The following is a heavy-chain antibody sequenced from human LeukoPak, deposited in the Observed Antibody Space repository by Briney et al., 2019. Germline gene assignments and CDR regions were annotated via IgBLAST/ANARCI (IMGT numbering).Heavy chain of an antibody. CDR2: FDPEDGET. CDR3: ATWHLGELSSDTETPHAFDI. Sequence: ASVKVSCKVSGYTLTELSMHWVRQAPGKGLEWMGGFDPEDGETIYAQKFQGRVTMTEDTSTGTAYMELSSLRSEDTAVYYCATWHLGELSSDTETPHAFDIWGQGTMVTVSS. J-gene: IGHJ3*02. CDR1: GYTLTELS. D-gene: IGHD3-16*02. V-gene: IGHV1-24*01.